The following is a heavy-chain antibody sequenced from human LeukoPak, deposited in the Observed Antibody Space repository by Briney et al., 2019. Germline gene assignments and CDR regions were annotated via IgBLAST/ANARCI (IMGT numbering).Heavy chain of an antibody. CDR2: TSCRPTCYN. J-gene: IGHJ4*02. D-gene: IGHD3-10*01. CDR1: GDSVSSNSAA. Sequence: SQTLSLTCAISGDSVSSNSAAWNWIRQSPSRGLEWLGRTSCRPTCYNDYALSVKSRILINSDTSKNQFSLQLNSVTPEDTAVYYCARASYGSGHGYYFDYWGQGTLVTVSS. V-gene: IGHV6-1*01. CDR3: ARASYGSGHGYYFDY.